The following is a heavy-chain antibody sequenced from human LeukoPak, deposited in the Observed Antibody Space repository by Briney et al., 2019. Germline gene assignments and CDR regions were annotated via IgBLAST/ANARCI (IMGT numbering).Heavy chain of an antibody. V-gene: IGHV3-48*03. CDR2: ISSSGSTI. Sequence: GGSLRLSCAASGFTFSSYEMNWVRQAPGRGLEWVSYISSSGSTIYYADSVKGRFTISRDNAKNSLYLQMNSLRAEDTAVYYCAELGITMIGGVWGKGTTVTISS. J-gene: IGHJ6*04. D-gene: IGHD3-10*02. CDR1: GFTFSSYE. CDR3: AELGITMIGGV.